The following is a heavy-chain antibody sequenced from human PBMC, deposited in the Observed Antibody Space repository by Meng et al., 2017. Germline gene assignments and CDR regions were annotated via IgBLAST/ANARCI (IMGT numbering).Heavy chain of an antibody. J-gene: IGHJ5*02. CDR3: ARDKLKTFDP. CDR2: FNAGNGDT. Sequence: QGQVVQSGAEVKEPGASVKVSCKASGYTFTSYAMHWVRQGPGQSLEWMGWFNAGNGDTKYSQKFQGRVTITRDTSASTAYMEMSSLRSEDTAVYYCARDKLKTFDPWGQGTLVTVSS. V-gene: IGHV1-3*01. CDR1: GYTFTSYA.